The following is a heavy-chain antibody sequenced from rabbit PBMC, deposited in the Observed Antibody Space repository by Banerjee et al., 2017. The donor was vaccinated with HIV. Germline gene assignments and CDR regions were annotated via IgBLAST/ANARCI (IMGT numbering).Heavy chain of an antibody. J-gene: IGHJ4*01. Sequence: QSLVESGGDLVKPGASLTLTCTASGFSFSSSYYMCWVRQAPGKGLEWIACIYAGSSGSTYYASWAKGRFTISKTSSTTVTLQMTSLTAADTATYFCARGGVYAGYAGYGYATPYFNLWGPGTLVTVS. CDR2: IYAGSSGST. CDR1: GFSFSSSYY. V-gene: IGHV1S40*01. D-gene: IGHD6-1*01. CDR3: ARGGVYAGYAGYGYATPYFNL.